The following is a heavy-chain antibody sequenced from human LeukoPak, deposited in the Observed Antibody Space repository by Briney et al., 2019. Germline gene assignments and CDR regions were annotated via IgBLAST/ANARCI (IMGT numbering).Heavy chain of an antibody. Sequence: SETLSLTCTVSGGSISSYYWSWIRQPPGKGLEWIGYIYYSGSTNYNPSLKSRVTMSVDTSKNQFSLKLSSVTAADTAVYYCARGDQYYDFWSGLYGMDVWGQGTTVTVSS. J-gene: IGHJ6*02. D-gene: IGHD3-3*01. CDR3: ARGDQYYDFWSGLYGMDV. CDR2: IYYSGST. V-gene: IGHV4-59*12. CDR1: GGSISSYY.